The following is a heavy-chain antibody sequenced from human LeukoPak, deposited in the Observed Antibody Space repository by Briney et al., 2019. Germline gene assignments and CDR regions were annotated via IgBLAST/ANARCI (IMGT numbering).Heavy chain of an antibody. J-gene: IGHJ4*02. D-gene: IGHD3-22*01. CDR3: AREYYYDSSGYPGGFDY. V-gene: IGHV3-30-3*01. CDR2: ISYDGSNK. Sequence: GGSLRLSCAASGFTFSSYAMPWVRQAPGKGLEWVAVISYDGSNKYYADSVKGRFTISRDNSKNTLYLQMNSLRAEDTAVYYCAREYYYDSSGYPGGFDYWGQGTLVTVSS. CDR1: GFTFSSYA.